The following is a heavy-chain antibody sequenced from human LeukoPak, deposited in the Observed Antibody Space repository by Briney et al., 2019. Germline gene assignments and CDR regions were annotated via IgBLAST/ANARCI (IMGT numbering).Heavy chain of an antibody. J-gene: IGHJ4*02. CDR2: IYTSGST. Sequence: SQTLSLTCTVSGGSISSGSYYWSWIRQPAGKGLEWIGRIYTSGSTNYNPSLKSRVTISVDTSKNQFSLKLSSVTAADTAVYYCTRDRKGAPVDYWGQGALVFVSS. CDR1: GGSISSGSYY. CDR3: TRDRKGAPVDY. V-gene: IGHV4-61*02. D-gene: IGHD1-26*01.